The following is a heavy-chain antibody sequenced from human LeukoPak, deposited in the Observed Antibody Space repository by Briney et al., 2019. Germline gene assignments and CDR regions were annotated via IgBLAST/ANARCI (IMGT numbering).Heavy chain of an antibody. CDR2: INHSGST. J-gene: IGHJ4*02. CDR3: ARGQGYCSGGSCYRSGRIDY. CDR1: GGSFSGYY. Sequence: SETLSLTCAVYGGSFSGYYWSWIGQPPGKGLEWIGEINHSGSTNYNPSLKSRVTISVDTSKNQFSLKLSSVTAADTAVYYCARGQGYCSGGSCYRSGRIDYWGQGTLVTVSS. V-gene: IGHV4-34*01. D-gene: IGHD2-15*01.